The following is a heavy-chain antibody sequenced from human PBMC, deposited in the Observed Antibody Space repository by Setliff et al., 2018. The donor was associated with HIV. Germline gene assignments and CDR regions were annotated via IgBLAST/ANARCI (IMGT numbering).Heavy chain of an antibody. D-gene: IGHD2-2*01. CDR1: GYTFTSYY. V-gene: IGHV1-46*01. CDR3: ARGFCSTSCNTLGAFDI. J-gene: IGHJ3*02. CDR2: INPSGGST. Sequence: ASVKVSCKASGYTFTSYYMHWVRQAPGQGLEWMGIINPSGGSTSYAQKFQGRVTMTRDTSTSTVYMELSSLRSEDTAVYYCARGFCSTSCNTLGAFDIWGQGTMVTVPS.